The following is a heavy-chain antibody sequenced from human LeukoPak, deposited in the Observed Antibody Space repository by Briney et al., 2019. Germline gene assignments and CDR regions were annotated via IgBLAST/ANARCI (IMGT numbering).Heavy chain of an antibody. V-gene: IGHV1-69*04. CDR3: ARERYYYDSSGYTGLDY. D-gene: IGHD3-22*01. CDR2: IIPILGIA. Sequence: SVKVSCKASGGTFSSYAISWVRQAPGQGLEWMGRIIPILGIANYAQKFQGRVTITADKSTSTAYMELSSLRSEDTAVYYCARERYYYDSSGYTGLDYWGQGTLVTVSS. J-gene: IGHJ4*02. CDR1: GGTFSSYA.